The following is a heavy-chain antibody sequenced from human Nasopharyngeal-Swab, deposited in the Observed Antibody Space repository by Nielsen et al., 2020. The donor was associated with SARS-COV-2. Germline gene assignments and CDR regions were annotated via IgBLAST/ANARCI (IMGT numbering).Heavy chain of an antibody. CDR2: ISASDDDR. V-gene: IGHV3-23*01. J-gene: IGHJ3*02. CDR1: GFTFSKYA. D-gene: IGHD3-22*01. CDR3: ARMSGSVYYKDPFDM. Sequence: GGSLRLSCEGSGFTFSKYALSWVRQAPGKGLEWVAVISASDDDRDYADSVKGRFIISRDNSNLYLQMNSLRAEDTAVYSCARMSGSVYYKDPFDMWGQGTMVTVSS.